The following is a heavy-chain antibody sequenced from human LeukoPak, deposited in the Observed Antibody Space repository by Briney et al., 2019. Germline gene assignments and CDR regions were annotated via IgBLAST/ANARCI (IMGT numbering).Heavy chain of an antibody. CDR1: GFTFTSYA. Sequence: GGSLRLSCAASGFTFTSYAMSWVRQAPGKGLEWVSTISGGGGITYYADSVKGRFTISRDSSEKTLYLQMNSLRGEDTAVYYCAKDQNYDILTGLRWYYGMDVWGQGTTVTVSS. CDR2: ISGGGGIT. J-gene: IGHJ6*02. D-gene: IGHD3-9*01. V-gene: IGHV3-23*01. CDR3: AKDQNYDILTGLRWYYGMDV.